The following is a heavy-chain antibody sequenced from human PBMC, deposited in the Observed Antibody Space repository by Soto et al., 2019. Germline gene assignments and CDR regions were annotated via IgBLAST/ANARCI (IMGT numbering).Heavy chain of an antibody. J-gene: IGHJ4*02. CDR3: AFPGIAAAGTTGFDY. CDR1: GFNFRGYN. Sequence: GGSLRLSCAASGFNFRGYNRNWVRQDPGKGLEWVSTLSGSSGSTYYTDSVKGRFTISRDNSKNTLYLQMNSLRAEDTAIYYCAFPGIAAAGTTGFDYWGQGTLVTVSS. D-gene: IGHD6-13*01. V-gene: IGHV3-23*01. CDR2: LSGSSGST.